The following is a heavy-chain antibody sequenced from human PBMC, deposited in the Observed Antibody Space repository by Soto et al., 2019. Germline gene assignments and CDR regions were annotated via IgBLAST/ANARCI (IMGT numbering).Heavy chain of an antibody. CDR1: GGTFSSYT. Sequence: QVQLVQSGAEVKKPGSSVKVSCKASGGTFSSYTISWVRQAPGQGLEWMGRIIPIRGIANYAQKFQGRVTITADKSTSTAYMELSSLRSEDTAVYYCARGPPASSAYCGGDCYQGFDPWGQGTLVTVSS. CDR2: IIPIRGIA. V-gene: IGHV1-69*02. CDR3: ARGPPASSAYCGGDCYQGFDP. D-gene: IGHD2-21*01. J-gene: IGHJ5*02.